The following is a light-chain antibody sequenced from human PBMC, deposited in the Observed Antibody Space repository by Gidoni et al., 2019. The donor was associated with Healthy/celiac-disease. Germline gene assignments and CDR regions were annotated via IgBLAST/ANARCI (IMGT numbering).Light chain of an antibody. Sequence: ILFTPSPVTLSSSPGERATPPCRASQSVSSSYLAWYQQKPGQAPRRLIYGASSRATGIPDRFSGSGSGTDFTLTISRLEPEDFAVYYCQQYGSSPAVTFGPGTKVDIK. J-gene: IGKJ3*01. CDR1: QSVSSSY. V-gene: IGKV3-20*01. CDR3: QQYGSSPAVT. CDR2: GAS.